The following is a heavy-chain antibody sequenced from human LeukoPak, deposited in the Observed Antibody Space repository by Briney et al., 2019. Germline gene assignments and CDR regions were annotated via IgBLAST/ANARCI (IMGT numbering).Heavy chain of an antibody. V-gene: IGHV1-2*02. CDR1: GYTFSGYY. CDR2: INPNSGGT. J-gene: IGHJ4*02. CDR3: ARLMTTVITPDY. D-gene: IGHD4-11*01. Sequence: ASVKVSCKASGYTFSGYYLHWVRQAPGQGLEWMGWINPNSGGTNYAQKFQGRVTMTRDTSISTAYMELSRLRSDDTAVYYCARLMTTVITPDYWGQGTLVTVSS.